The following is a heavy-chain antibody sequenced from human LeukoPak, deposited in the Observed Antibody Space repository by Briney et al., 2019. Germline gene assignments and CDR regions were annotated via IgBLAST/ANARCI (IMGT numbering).Heavy chain of an antibody. CDR3: AKVEYQLPIGTPFDY. CDR1: GFTFSSYA. D-gene: IGHD2-2*01. CDR2: ISGSGGST. V-gene: IGHV3-23*01. J-gene: IGHJ4*02. Sequence: GGSLRLSCAASGFTFSSYAMSWVRQAPGKGLEWVSAISGSGGSTYYADSVKGRFTISRDNSKNTLYLQMNSLRAEDTAVYYCAKVEYQLPIGTPFDYWGQGTLVTVSS.